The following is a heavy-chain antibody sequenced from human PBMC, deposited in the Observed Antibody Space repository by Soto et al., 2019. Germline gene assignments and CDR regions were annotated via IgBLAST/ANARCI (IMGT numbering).Heavy chain of an antibody. D-gene: IGHD6-13*01. Sequence: QVQLVQSGAEVKKPGASVKVSCKASGYTFTSYGIIWVRQAPGQGLEWMGWISAYNGNTNYAQKLQGRVTMTTDTSTSTGYMELRSLRSDGTAVYYCASDWAAAGPFDYWGQGTLVTVSS. CDR3: ASDWAAAGPFDY. J-gene: IGHJ4*02. CDR1: GYTFTSYG. V-gene: IGHV1-18*01. CDR2: ISAYNGNT.